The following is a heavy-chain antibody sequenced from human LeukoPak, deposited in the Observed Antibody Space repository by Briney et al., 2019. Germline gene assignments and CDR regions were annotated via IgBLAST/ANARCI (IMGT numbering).Heavy chain of an antibody. CDR1: GFTFSTYS. CDR2: ISSSSSTI. D-gene: IGHD3-22*01. J-gene: IGHJ4*02. CDR3: ARGSTYYDSSGQVPYDY. Sequence: GGSLRLSCAASGFTFSTYSMNWVRQAPGKGLEWVSYISSSSSTIYYADSVKGRFTISRDNAKNSLYLQMNSLRAEDTAVYYCARGSTYYDSSGQVPYDYWGQGTLVTVSS. V-gene: IGHV3-48*01.